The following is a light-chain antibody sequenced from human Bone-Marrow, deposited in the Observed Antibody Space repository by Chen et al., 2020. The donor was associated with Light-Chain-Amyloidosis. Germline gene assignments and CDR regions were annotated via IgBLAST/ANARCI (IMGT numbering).Light chain of an antibody. J-gene: IGLJ2*01. CDR2: GNS. Sequence: QSVLTQPPSVSGAPGQSVTLSCTGSSSNIGAGYDVHWYRQLPGTAPKLLISGNSNRPSGVPDRFSGSRYGTSASLAISGLQAEDEADYYCQSYDTSLSGSVFGGGTKLTVL. V-gene: IGLV1-40*01. CDR3: QSYDTSLSGSV. CDR1: SSNIGAGYD.